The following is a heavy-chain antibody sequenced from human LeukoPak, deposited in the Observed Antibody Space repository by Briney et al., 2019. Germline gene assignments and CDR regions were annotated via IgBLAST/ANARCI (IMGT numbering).Heavy chain of an antibody. D-gene: IGHD6-13*01. CDR2: ISSSSSYI. CDR1: GFTFSSYS. J-gene: IGHJ4*02. Sequence: GESLKISCAASGFTFSSYSMNWVRQAPGKGLEWVSSISSSSSYIYYADSVKGRFTISRDDAKNSLYLQMNSLIAEDTAVYYCARERASSSWTLFGYWGQGTLVTVSS. CDR3: ARERASSSWTLFGY. V-gene: IGHV3-21*01.